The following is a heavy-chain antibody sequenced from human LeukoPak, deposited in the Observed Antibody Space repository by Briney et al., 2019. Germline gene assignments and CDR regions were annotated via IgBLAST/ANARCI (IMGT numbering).Heavy chain of an antibody. D-gene: IGHD2/OR15-2a*01. J-gene: IGHJ3*02. CDR3: ARGWRGEWPNSFDI. V-gene: IGHV3-13*01. CDR2: IGTGSDR. Sequence: EGCLRLCCAGCGFTLSSYDRHWLRQETGQGMQWGSGIGTGSDRYYPGSVKGRFTISRENAKNSLYLQMNSLRAGDTAVYYCARGWRGEWPNSFDIWGQGTMVTVSS. CDR1: GFTLSSYD.